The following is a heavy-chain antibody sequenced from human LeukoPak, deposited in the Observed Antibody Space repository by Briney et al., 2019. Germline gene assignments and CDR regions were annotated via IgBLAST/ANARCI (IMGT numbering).Heavy chain of an antibody. CDR1: GYTFTSYY. J-gene: IGHJ4*02. D-gene: IGHD4-23*01. CDR3: ASLNAYGGTPFDY. CDR2: INPSGGST. V-gene: IGHV1-46*01. Sequence: ASVTVSCKASGYTFTSYYMHWVRQAPGQGLEWMGIINPSGGSTSYAQTFQGRVTMTRDMSTSTVYMELSSLRSEDTAVYYCASLNAYGGTPFDYWGQGTLVTVSS.